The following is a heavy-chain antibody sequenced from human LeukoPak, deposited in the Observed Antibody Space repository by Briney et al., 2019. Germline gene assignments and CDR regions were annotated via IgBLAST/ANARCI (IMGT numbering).Heavy chain of an antibody. CDR1: GGSVSSGSYY. D-gene: IGHD3-22*01. CDR3: ARIDTSYYDSSGYYTENAFDI. CDR2: IYYSGST. V-gene: IGHV4-61*01. J-gene: IGHJ3*02. Sequence: PSETLSLTCTVSGGSVSSGSYYWSWIRQPPGKGLEWIGYIYYSGSTNYNPSLKSRVTISVDTSKNQFSLKLSSVTAADTAVYYCARIDTSYYDSSGYYTENAFDIWGQGTMVTVSS.